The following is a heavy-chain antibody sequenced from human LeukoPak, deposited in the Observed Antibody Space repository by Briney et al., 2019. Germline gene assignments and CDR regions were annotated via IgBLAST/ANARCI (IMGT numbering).Heavy chain of an antibody. V-gene: IGHV3-11*01. CDR1: GFTFSDYY. Sequence: GGSLRLSCAASGFTFSDYYITWIRQAPGKGLEWISYISSSANTINYADSVKGRFTISRDNAKNSLYLQMSSLRAEDTAVYYCARDAAMYYWGQGTLVTVSS. J-gene: IGHJ4*02. CDR2: ISSSANTI. CDR3: ARDAAMYY. D-gene: IGHD2-8*01.